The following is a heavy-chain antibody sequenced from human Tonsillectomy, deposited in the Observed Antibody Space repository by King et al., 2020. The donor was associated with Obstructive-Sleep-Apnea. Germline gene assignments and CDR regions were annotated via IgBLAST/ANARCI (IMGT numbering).Heavy chain of an antibody. V-gene: IGHV4-30-4*01. CDR3: ARDNTPYCGTDCLDY. D-gene: IGHD2-21*02. Sequence: VQLQESGPGLVKPSQTLSLACTVSGVSISSGDYYWSWIRQPPGKGLEWIGYISYSGNTFYNPSLESRLSISIDTSKHQFSLKLSSMTAADTAVYYCARDNTPYCGTDCLDYWGQGTLDTVSS. CDR1: GVSISSGDYY. J-gene: IGHJ4*02. CDR2: ISYSGNT.